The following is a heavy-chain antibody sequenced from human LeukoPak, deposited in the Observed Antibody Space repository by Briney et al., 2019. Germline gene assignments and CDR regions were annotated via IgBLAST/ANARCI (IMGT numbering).Heavy chain of an antibody. CDR2: ISGSLDST. CDR1: GFTFSSYS. Sequence: TGGSLRLSCAASGFTFSSYSMNWVRQAPGKGLEWVSSISGSLDSTYYADSVKGRFTISRDNSKNTLYLEMNNLKAEDTAIYYCATRSVVGRGGQGTLVIVSS. CDR3: ATRSVVGR. J-gene: IGHJ4*02. V-gene: IGHV3-23*01. D-gene: IGHD1-26*01.